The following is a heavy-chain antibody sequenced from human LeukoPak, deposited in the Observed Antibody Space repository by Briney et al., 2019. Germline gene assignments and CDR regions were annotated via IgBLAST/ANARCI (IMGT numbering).Heavy chain of an antibody. J-gene: IGHJ3*02. CDR2: IKEDGSDK. CDR1: GFTFSNYW. D-gene: IGHD6-6*01. CDR3: ARVEYSSSSRAFDI. Sequence: GGSLRLSCAASGFTFSNYWMNWVRQAPGKGLEWVANIKEDGSDKYYVDSVKGRFSISKDNAKNSLYLQMNSLRAEDTAVYYCARVEYSSSSRAFDIWGQGTMVTVSS. V-gene: IGHV3-7*01.